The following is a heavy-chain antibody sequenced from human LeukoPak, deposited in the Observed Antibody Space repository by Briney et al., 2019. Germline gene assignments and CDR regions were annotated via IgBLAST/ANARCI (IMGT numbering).Heavy chain of an antibody. CDR1: GGSISSSSYY. D-gene: IGHD2-2*01. V-gene: IGHV4-39*07. Sequence: SETLSLTCTVSGGSISSSSYYWGWIRQPPGKGLEWIGSIYYSGSTYYNPSLKSRVTTSVDTSKNQFSLKLSSVTAADTAVYYCARRSHGRYCSSTSCHHRPYYFDYWGQGTLVTVSS. CDR3: ARRSHGRYCSSTSCHHRPYYFDY. J-gene: IGHJ4*02. CDR2: IYYSGST.